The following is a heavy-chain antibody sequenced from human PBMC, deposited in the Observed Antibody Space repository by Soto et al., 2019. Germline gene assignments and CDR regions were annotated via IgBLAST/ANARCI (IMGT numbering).Heavy chain of an antibody. Sequence: LRLSCAVSGFTVSSHYMSWVRQAPGKGLEWVSGINWNGGSTGYADSVKGRFTISRDNAKNSLYLQMNSLRAEDTALYYCARTLNPGYGDYERWDPYYFDYWGQGTLVTVSS. CDR2: INWNGGST. D-gene: IGHD4-17*01. J-gene: IGHJ4*02. CDR1: GFTVSSHY. V-gene: IGHV3-20*04. CDR3: ARTLNPGYGDYERWDPYYFDY.